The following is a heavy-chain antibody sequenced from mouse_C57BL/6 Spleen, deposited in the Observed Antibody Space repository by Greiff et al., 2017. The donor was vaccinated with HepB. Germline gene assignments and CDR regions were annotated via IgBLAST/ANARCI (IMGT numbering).Heavy chain of an antibody. CDR2: IYPGDGDT. J-gene: IGHJ2*01. CDR3: ARTPDYYGSSREFDY. CDR1: GYAFSSYW. V-gene: IGHV1-80*01. Sequence: QVQLQQSGAELVKPGASVKISCKASGYAFSSYWMNWVKQRPGKGLEWIGQIYPGDGDTNYNGKFKGKATLTADKSSSTAYMQLSSLTSEDSAVYFCARTPDYYGSSREFDYWGQGTTLTVSS. D-gene: IGHD1-1*01.